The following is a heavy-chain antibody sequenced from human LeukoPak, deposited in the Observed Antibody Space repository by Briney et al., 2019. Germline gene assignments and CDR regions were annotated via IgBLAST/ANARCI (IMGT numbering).Heavy chain of an antibody. Sequence: ASVKVSCKASGYTFTGYYMHWVRQAPGQGLEWMGWINPNSGGTNYAQKFQGRVTMTTDTSTSTAYMELRSLRSDDTAVYYCARSSRVWGARPLAFDIWGQGTMVTVSS. CDR2: INPNSGGT. V-gene: IGHV1-2*02. D-gene: IGHD3-10*01. J-gene: IGHJ3*02. CDR3: ARSSRVWGARPLAFDI. CDR1: GYTFTGYY.